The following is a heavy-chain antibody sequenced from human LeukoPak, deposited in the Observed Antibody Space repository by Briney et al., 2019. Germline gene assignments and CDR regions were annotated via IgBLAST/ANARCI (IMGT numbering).Heavy chain of an antibody. Sequence: KPSQTLSLTCTVSGGSISSYYWGWIRQPAGDGLEWVGCIYTSGSTNYNPSLKSRVTMSVDTSKNQFSLKLSSVTAAATAVYYCASSTMMYNWGEGWFDRWGQRTLVTVS. V-gene: IGHV4-4*07. CDR3: ASSTMMYNWGEGWFDR. CDR1: GGSISSYY. CDR2: IYTSGST. D-gene: IGHD1-1*01. J-gene: IGHJ5*02.